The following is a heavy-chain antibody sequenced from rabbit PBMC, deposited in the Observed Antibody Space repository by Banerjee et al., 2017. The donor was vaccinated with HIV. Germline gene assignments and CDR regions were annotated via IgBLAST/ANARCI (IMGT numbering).Heavy chain of an antibody. Sequence: QSLEESGGGLVQPEGSLALACKASGFSFSSSDYICWVRQAPGKGLEWISCIAGSSSGFTYSATWAKGRFTISKTSSTTVTLQMTSLTVADTATYFCARDTGSSFSSYGIDLWGPGTLVTVS. CDR2: IAGSSSGFT. V-gene: IGHV1S40*01. D-gene: IGHD8-1*01. CDR1: GFSFSSSDY. J-gene: IGHJ6*01. CDR3: ARDTGSSFSSYGIDL.